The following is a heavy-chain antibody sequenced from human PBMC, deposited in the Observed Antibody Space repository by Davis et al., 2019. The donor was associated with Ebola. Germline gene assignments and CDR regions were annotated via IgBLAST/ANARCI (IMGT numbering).Heavy chain of an antibody. Sequence: GESLKISCAASGFTFSGSAMHWVRQASGKGLEWVGRIRSKANSYATAYAASVKGRFTISRDDSKNTAYLQMNSLKTEDTAVHYCTGTLIAAAGRGDYWGQGTLVTVSS. CDR1: GFTFSGSA. CDR3: TGTLIAAAGRGDY. V-gene: IGHV3-73*01. CDR2: IRSKANSYAT. J-gene: IGHJ4*02. D-gene: IGHD6-13*01.